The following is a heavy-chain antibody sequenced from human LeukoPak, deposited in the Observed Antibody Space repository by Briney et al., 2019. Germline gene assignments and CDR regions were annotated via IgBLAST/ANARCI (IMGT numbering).Heavy chain of an antibody. CDR1: GGSISSSSYY. V-gene: IGHV4-39*07. J-gene: IGHJ6*03. CDR3: AKTTYYDVWSPNSNYYYYYYMDV. Sequence: SETLSLTCTVSGGSISSSSYYWGWIRQPPGKGPEWIGSLSYSGPAYYNPSLKSRVTISIDTSENQFSLKLSSVTAADTAVYYCAKTTYYDVWSPNSNYYYYYYMDVWGRGTTVTVSS. D-gene: IGHD3-3*01. CDR2: LSYSGPA.